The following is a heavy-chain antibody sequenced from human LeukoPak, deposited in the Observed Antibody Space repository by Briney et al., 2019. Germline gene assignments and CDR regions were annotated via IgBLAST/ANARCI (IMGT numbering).Heavy chain of an antibody. CDR2: INPNSGGT. V-gene: IGHV1-2*02. CDR3: AGSTHYYDSSGNFDY. Sequence: ASVKVSCKASGYTFTGYYMHWVRQAPGQGLEWMGWINPNSGGTNYAQKFQGRVTMTRDTSISTAYMELRSLRSDDTAVYYCAGSTHYYDSSGNFDYWGQGTLVTVSS. D-gene: IGHD3-22*01. CDR1: GYTFTGYY. J-gene: IGHJ4*02.